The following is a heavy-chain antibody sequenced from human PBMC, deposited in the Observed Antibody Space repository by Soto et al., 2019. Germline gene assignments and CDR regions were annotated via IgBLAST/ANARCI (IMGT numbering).Heavy chain of an antibody. D-gene: IGHD6-13*01. CDR1: GFTFSSYA. J-gene: IGHJ4*02. CDR3: ASRGPGTYFDS. V-gene: IGHV3-23*01. CDR2: ISGSGGST. Sequence: EVQLLESGGGLVQPGGSLRLSCAASGFTFSSYAMNWVRQAPGKGLEWVSVISGSGGSTYYADSVKGRFTITRDNSKNTLYLQMTSLRAEDTAVYYCASRGPGTYFDSWGQGTLLTVSS.